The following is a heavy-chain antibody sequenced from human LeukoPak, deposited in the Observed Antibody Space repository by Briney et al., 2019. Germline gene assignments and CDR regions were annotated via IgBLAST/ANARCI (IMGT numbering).Heavy chain of an antibody. D-gene: IGHD3-22*01. J-gene: IGHJ4*02. CDR1: GFTFSSYA. Sequence: PGGSLRLSCAASGFTFSSYAMSWVRQAPGKGLEWVSAISGSGGSTYYADSVKGRFTISRDNSKNTLYLQMNSLRAEDTAVYYCARGLFKSDSSGYSRYYFDYWGQGTLVTVSS. CDR2: ISGSGGST. V-gene: IGHV3-23*01. CDR3: ARGLFKSDSSGYSRYYFDY.